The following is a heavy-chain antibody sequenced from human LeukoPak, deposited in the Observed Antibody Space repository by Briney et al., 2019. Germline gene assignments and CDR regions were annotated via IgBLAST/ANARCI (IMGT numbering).Heavy chain of an antibody. V-gene: IGHV3-48*04. CDR2: NSSSSSTI. Sequence: PGRSLRLSCAASGFTFSSYSMNWVRQAPGKGLEWVSYNSSSSSTIYYADSVKGRFTISRDNAKNSLYLQMNSLRAEDTAVYYCARRSGSRYYFDYWGQGTLVTVSS. CDR1: GFTFSSYS. J-gene: IGHJ4*02. D-gene: IGHD3-10*01. CDR3: ARRSGSRYYFDY.